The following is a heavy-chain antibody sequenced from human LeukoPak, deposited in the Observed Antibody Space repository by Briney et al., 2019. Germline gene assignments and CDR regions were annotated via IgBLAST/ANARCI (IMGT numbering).Heavy chain of an antibody. CDR3: ARDEHYGGNSGWFDP. D-gene: IGHD4-23*01. CDR2: ISYDGSNK. J-gene: IGHJ5*02. Sequence: GGSLRLSCAASGFTFSSYAMHWVRQDPGKGLEWVAVISYDGSNKYYADSVKGRFTISRDNSKNTLYLQMNSLRAEDTAVYYCARDEHYGGNSGWFDPWGQGTLVTVSS. CDR1: GFTFSSYA. V-gene: IGHV3-30*04.